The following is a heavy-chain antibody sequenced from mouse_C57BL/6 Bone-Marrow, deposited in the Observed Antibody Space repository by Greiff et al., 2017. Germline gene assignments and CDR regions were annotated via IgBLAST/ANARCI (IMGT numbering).Heavy chain of an antibody. J-gene: IGHJ2*01. D-gene: IGHD6-1*01. CDR2: ICRGGGT. CDR1: GFSLTSYG. CDR3: ANSPIDY. V-gene: IGHV2-5*01. Sequence: VKLQESGPGLVQPSQSLSITCTVSGFSLTSYGVHWVRQSPGKGLEWLGVICRGGGTDYNAAFMSRLSITTNNSKGQVFFKMNSLQADDTAIYYCANSPIDYWGQGTTLTVSS.